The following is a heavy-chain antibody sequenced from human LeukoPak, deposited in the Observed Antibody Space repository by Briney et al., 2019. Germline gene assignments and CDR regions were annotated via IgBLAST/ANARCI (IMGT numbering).Heavy chain of an antibody. Sequence: SETLSLTCTVSGGSISSSSYYWGWIRQPPGKGLEWIGSIYYSGGTYYNPPLKSRVTISVDTSKNQFSLKLSSVTAADTAVYYCARQGSGYYWGKYYFDYWGQGTLVTVSS. D-gene: IGHD3-22*01. J-gene: IGHJ4*02. V-gene: IGHV4-39*01. CDR2: IYYSGGT. CDR1: GGSISSSSYY. CDR3: ARQGSGYYWGKYYFDY.